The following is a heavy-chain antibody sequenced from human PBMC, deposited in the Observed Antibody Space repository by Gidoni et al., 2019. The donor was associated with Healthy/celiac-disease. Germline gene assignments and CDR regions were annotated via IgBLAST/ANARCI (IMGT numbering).Heavy chain of an antibody. D-gene: IGHD4-17*01. CDR2: IYYSGST. V-gene: IGHV4-31*03. Sequence: QVQLQESGPGLVKPSQTLSLTCTVSGGSISRGGYYWSWIRQHPGKGLEWIGYIYYSGSTYYNPSLKSRVTISVDTSKNQFSLKLSSVTAADTAVYYCARVLSYDYGDYVFDYWGQGTLVTVSS. CDR3: ARVLSYDYGDYVFDY. CDR1: GGSISRGGYY. J-gene: IGHJ4*02.